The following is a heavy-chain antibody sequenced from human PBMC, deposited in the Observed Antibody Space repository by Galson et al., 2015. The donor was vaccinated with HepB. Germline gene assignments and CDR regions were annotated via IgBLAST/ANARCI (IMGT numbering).Heavy chain of an antibody. J-gene: IGHJ6*03. V-gene: IGHV3-69-1*01. CDR1: GFFFSDYN. CDR2: ISSSGTV. D-gene: IGHD3-3*01. Sequence: SLRLSCAASGFFFSDYNMNWVRQAPGKGLEWVSSISSSGTVYYADSLKGRSTISRDNAKNSLDLKVNSLRAEDTAVYYCARDLFAVSPPPTNYMDVWGTGTTVTGSS. CDR3: ARDLFAVSPPPTNYMDV.